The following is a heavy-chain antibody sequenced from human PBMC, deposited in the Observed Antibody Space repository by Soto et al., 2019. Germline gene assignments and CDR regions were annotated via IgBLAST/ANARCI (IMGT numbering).Heavy chain of an antibody. Sequence: SETLSLTCTVSGGSISSGGYYWSWIRQHPGKGLEWIGYIYYSGSTYYNPSLKSRVTISVDTSKSQFSLKLSSVTAADTAVYYCARATGYNYYFDYWGQGTLVTVSS. J-gene: IGHJ4*02. V-gene: IGHV4-31*03. CDR2: IYYSGST. CDR1: GGSISSGGYY. D-gene: IGHD5-12*01. CDR3: ARATGYNYYFDY.